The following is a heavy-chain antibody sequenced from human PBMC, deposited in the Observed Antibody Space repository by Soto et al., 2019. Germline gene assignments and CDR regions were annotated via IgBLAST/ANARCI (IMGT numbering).Heavy chain of an antibody. V-gene: IGHV1-69*02. CDR1: GDTFAFYS. D-gene: IGHD3-10*01. CDR3: ATSYGSGYRAFDY. Sequence: QVQWVQSGAEVKRPGSSVKISCKASGDTFAFYSINWVRQAPGLGLEWMGRINPILSMSNYAQRFQGRVTMTADKSTSTAYMVLNSLRSEDTGMYYCATSYGSGYRAFDYWGQGALVTVSS. J-gene: IGHJ4*02. CDR2: INPILSMS.